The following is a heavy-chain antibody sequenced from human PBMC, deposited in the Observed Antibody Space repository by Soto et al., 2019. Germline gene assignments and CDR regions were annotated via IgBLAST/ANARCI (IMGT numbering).Heavy chain of an antibody. CDR1: GYSLTSYG. V-gene: IGHV5-51*01. CDR2: IYPGDSDT. CDR3: ARLYCSSTSCLYSYYYGMDV. J-gene: IGHJ6*02. D-gene: IGHD2-2*01. Sequence: GESLKISCKSSGYSLTSYGSRWVRQIPGKALELVGIIYPGDSDTRYSPSLQGQVTISDDKSIRTAYLQWSSLKASDTAMYYCARLYCSSTSCLYSYYYGMDVWGQGTTVTVSS.